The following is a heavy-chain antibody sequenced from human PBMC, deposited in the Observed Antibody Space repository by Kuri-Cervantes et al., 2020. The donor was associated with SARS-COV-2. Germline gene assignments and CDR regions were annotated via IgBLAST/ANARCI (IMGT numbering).Heavy chain of an antibody. D-gene: IGHD1-20*01. CDR3: AKSYNWNREGVVDP. CDR1: GFAFSSYV. V-gene: IGHV3-47*02. CDR2: IGTGGDT. Sequence: GESLKISCAASGFAFSSYVLHWVRRAPGKGPEWVSAIGTGGDTYYADSVKGRFTISRDNSKNTLYLQMNSLRAEDTAVYYCAKSYNWNREGVVDPWGQGTLVTSPQ. J-gene: IGHJ5*02.